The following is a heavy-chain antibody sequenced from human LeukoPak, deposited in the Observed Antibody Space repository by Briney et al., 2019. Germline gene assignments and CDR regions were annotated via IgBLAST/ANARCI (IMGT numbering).Heavy chain of an antibody. CDR2: ICGSGGGT. Sequence: PPGGSLRLSCAASGFTFSSYAMTWVRQAPGKGLEWVSSICGSGGGTYYADSVKGRFTISRNNSKNTLYLQMNSLRAEDTAVYYCAKSSGGNCYLSCDCWGQGALVTVSS. CDR3: AKSSGGNCYLSCDC. J-gene: IGHJ4*02. D-gene: IGHD2-15*01. V-gene: IGHV3-23*01. CDR1: GFTFSSYA.